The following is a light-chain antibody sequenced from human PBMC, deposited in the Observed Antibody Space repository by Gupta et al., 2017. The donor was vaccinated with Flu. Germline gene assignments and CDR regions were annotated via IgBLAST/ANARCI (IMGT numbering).Light chain of an antibody. CDR2: EVS. Sequence: VSWYQQYPGNAPQLVIYEVSHRPSGISNRFSGSKSGNTASLTISGLQAEDEAFYYCNSYTKSSTRVFGGGTQLTVL. V-gene: IGLV2-14*01. CDR3: NSYTKSSTRV. J-gene: IGLJ3*02.